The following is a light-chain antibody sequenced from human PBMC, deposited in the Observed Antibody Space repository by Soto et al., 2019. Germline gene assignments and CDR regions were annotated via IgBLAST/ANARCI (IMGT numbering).Light chain of an antibody. J-gene: IGKJ1*01. CDR3: QQYNNWPRT. CDR2: GAS. Sequence: EIVMTQSPATLSVSQGERATLSCRASQSFSSNLAWYQQKPGQAPRLLIYGASTRATGIPARFSGSGSGTEFTLTISSLQSEDFAVYYCQQYNNWPRTFGQGTKVDIK. V-gene: IGKV3-15*01. CDR1: QSFSSN.